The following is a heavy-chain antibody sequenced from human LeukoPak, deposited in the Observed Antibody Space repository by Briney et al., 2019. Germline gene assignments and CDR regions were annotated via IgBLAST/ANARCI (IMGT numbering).Heavy chain of an antibody. V-gene: IGHV4-59*01. J-gene: IGHJ4*02. CDR3: ALERRGYFDY. CDR1: GGSISSYY. Sequence: PSETLSLTSTVSGGSISSYYWSWIRQPPGKGLEWIGYIYYSGSTNYNPSLKSRVTISVDTSKNQFSLKLSPVTAADTAVYYCALERRGYFDYWGQGTLVTVSS. D-gene: IGHD1-1*01. CDR2: IYYSGST.